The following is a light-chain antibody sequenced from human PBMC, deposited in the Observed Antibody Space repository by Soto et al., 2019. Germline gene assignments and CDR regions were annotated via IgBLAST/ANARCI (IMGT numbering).Light chain of an antibody. CDR1: QSISSY. Sequence: DIQMTQSPSSLSASVGDRVTITCRASQSISSYLNWYQQKPGKAPKLLIYAASSLHSGVPSRFSGSGSGTDFTLTISRLQPEDFATYYCQQSYSTPGTFGQGTKVEIK. V-gene: IGKV1-39*01. CDR3: QQSYSTPGT. CDR2: AAS. J-gene: IGKJ1*01.